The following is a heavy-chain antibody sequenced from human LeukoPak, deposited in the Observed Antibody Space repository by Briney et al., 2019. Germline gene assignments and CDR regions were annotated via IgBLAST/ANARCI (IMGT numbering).Heavy chain of an antibody. J-gene: IGHJ5*02. D-gene: IGHD1-7*01. CDR1: GGTFSSYA. V-gene: IGHV1-69*05. Sequence: SVKVSCKASGGTFSSYAISWVRQAPGQGLEWMGGIIPIFGTANYAQKFQGRVTITTDESSSTAYMEPSSLRSEDTAVYYCARDNYAGANWFDPWGQGTLVTASS. CDR2: IIPIFGTA. CDR3: ARDNYAGANWFDP.